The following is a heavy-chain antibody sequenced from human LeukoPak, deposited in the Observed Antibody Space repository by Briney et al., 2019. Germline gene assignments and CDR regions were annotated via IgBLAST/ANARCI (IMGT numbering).Heavy chain of an antibody. CDR2: INPNSGGT. CDR1: GYTFTGYY. D-gene: IGHD6-13*01. J-gene: IGHJ5*02. V-gene: IGHV1-2*02. Sequence: ASVKVSCKASGYTFTGYYMYWVRQALGQGLEWMGWINPNSGGTNYAQKFQGRVTMTRDTSISTAYMELSRLRSDDTAVYYCAREAGRQQQLVRRNWFDPWGQGTLVTVSS. CDR3: AREAGRQQQLVRRNWFDP.